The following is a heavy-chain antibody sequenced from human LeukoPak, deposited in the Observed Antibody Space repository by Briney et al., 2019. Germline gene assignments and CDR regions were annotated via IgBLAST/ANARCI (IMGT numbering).Heavy chain of an antibody. CDR3: ARRIAAAGRDFDY. J-gene: IGHJ4*02. Sequence: SETLSLTCAVYGGSFSGYYWSWIRQPPGKGLEWIGEINHSGSTNYNPSLKRRVTISVDTSKNQFSLKLSSVTAADTAVYYCARRIAAAGRDFDYWGQGTLVTVSS. V-gene: IGHV4-34*01. D-gene: IGHD6-13*01. CDR1: GGSFSGYY. CDR2: INHSGST.